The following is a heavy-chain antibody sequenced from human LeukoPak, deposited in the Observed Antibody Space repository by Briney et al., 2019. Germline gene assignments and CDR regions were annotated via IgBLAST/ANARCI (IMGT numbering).Heavy chain of an antibody. Sequence: SETLSLTCTVSGGSISSGDYYWSWIRQPPGKGLEWIGYIYYSGSTYYNPSLKSRVTISVDTSKNQFSLKLSSVTAADTAVYYCARSGSTWGYGDNFDYWGQGTLVTVSS. CDR1: GGSISSGDYY. J-gene: IGHJ4*02. D-gene: IGHD4-17*01. CDR3: ARSGSTWGYGDNFDY. CDR2: IYYSGST. V-gene: IGHV4-30-4*01.